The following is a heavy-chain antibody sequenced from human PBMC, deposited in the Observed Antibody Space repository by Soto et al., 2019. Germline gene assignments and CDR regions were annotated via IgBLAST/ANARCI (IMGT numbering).Heavy chain of an antibody. V-gene: IGHV1-8*01. J-gene: IGHJ6*02. CDR2: MNPNSGNT. CDR3: ARLPDGYYYYGMDV. Sequence: QVQLVQSGAEVKKPGASVKVSCKASGYTFTSYDINWVRQATGQGLEWMGWMNPNSGNTGYAQKFQGRVTMTRNTSISTAYMELSSLRSEDTAVYYFARLPDGYYYYGMDVWGQGTTVTVSS. CDR1: GYTFTSYD.